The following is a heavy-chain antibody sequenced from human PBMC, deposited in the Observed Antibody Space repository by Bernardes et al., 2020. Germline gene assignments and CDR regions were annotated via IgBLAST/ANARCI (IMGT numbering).Heavy chain of an antibody. CDR3: ANYDSSGYSGFDY. D-gene: IGHD3-22*01. J-gene: IGHJ4*02. V-gene: IGHV1-24*01. CDR2: FAPEDGET. CDR1: GYTLTELS. Sequence: AAGQVSCKVSGYTLTELSMHWVRQAPGQGLEWMGGFAPEDGETIYAQKFQGRVTMTEDTSTDTAYMELSSLRSEDTAVYYCANYDSSGYSGFDYWGQGTLVTVSA.